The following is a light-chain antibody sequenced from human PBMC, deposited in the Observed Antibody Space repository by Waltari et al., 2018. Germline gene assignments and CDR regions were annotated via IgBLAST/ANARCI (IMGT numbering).Light chain of an antibody. CDR2: GAS. Sequence: IVLTQSRDTLSLSPGQRPTLSCRASQTINNNFLVWYQQKPGQAPRLLIHGASSRATGCPDRFRGSGSGTDFTLTISRLEPDGVAVYYCQQYDGSILTFGGGTKVEI. CDR3: QQYDGSILT. CDR1: QTINNNF. J-gene: IGKJ4*01. V-gene: IGKV3-20*01.